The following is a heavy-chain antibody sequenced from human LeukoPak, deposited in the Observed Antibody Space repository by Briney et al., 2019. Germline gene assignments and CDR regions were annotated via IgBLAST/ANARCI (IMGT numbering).Heavy chain of an antibody. Sequence: SETLSLTCTVSGGSISSYYWSWIRQPPGKGLEWIGYIYYSGSTNYNPSLKSRVTISVDTSKNQFSLKLSPVTAADTAVYYCARDMTRPSIAFDIWGQGTMVTVSS. CDR3: ARDMTRPSIAFDI. J-gene: IGHJ3*02. D-gene: IGHD3-16*01. V-gene: IGHV4-59*01. CDR1: GGSISSYY. CDR2: IYYSGST.